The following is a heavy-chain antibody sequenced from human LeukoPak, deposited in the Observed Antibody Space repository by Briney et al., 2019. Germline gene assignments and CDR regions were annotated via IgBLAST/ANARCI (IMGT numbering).Heavy chain of an antibody. Sequence: GAPVKVSCKASGYTFTSHGISWVRQAPGQGLEWMGWISTYNGNTNYAQKLQGRVSMTTDTSTSTAYMDLRSLRSDDTAVYYCAREMGSGSEFDYWGQGTLVTVSS. J-gene: IGHJ4*02. CDR3: AREMGSGSEFDY. V-gene: IGHV1-18*01. D-gene: IGHD6-19*01. CDR1: GYTFTSHG. CDR2: ISTYNGNT.